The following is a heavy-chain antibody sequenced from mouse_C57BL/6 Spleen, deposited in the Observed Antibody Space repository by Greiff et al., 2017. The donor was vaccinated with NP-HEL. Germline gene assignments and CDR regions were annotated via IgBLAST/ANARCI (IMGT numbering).Heavy chain of an antibody. Sequence: VQLQQPGAELVKPGASVKLSCKASGYTFTSYWMHWVKQRPGRGLEWIGRIDPNSGCTKYNEKFKSKATLTVDKPSSTAYMQLSSLTSEDSAVYYCARGSTMVTTKGAYYFDYWGQGTTLTVSS. CDR1: GYTFTSYW. J-gene: IGHJ2*01. CDR2: IDPNSGCT. D-gene: IGHD2-2*01. CDR3: ARGSTMVTTKGAYYFDY. V-gene: IGHV1-72*01.